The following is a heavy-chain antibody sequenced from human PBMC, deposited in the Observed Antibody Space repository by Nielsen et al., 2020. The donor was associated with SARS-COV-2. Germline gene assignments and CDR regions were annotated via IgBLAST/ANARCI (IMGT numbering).Heavy chain of an antibody. CDR1: GYTFTSYA. V-gene: IGHV1-3*01. Sequence: ASVKVSCKASGYTFTSYAMHWVRQAPGQRLEWMGWINAGNGNTKYSQKFQGRVTITRDTSASTAYMELSSLRSEDTAVYYCARGDIVVVVAAIYHNQNAFDIWGQGTMVTVSS. J-gene: IGHJ3*02. CDR2: INAGNGNT. CDR3: ARGDIVVVVAAIYHNQNAFDI. D-gene: IGHD2-15*01.